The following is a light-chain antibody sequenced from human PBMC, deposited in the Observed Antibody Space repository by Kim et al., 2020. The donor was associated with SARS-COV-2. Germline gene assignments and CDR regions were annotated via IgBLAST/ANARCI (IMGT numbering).Light chain of an antibody. V-gene: IGKV3-20*01. CDR3: QQYGSSWT. Sequence: EIVLTQSPGTLSLSPGERATLSCRASQSVYSNYLAWYQQNPGQAPRLLIYGASSRATGIPDRVSGSGSETDFTLTIRKLQPEDFAEYYCQQYGSSWTFGQGTKVDIK. CDR2: GAS. CDR1: QSVYSNY. J-gene: IGKJ1*01.